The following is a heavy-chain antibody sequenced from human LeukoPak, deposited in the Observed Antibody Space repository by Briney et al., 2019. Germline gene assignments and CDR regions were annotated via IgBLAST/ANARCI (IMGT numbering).Heavy chain of an antibody. V-gene: IGHV3-7*01. CDR1: GFIFNKYW. Sequence: GGSLRLSCAASGFIFNKYWMSWVRQAPGKGLEWVGNINEYGSGKYYVDSVKGRFTISRDNAKDSLYLQMNSLRAEDTAVYYCARDKYYYYMDVWGKGTTVTISS. CDR2: INEYGSGK. CDR3: ARDKYYYYMDV. J-gene: IGHJ6*03.